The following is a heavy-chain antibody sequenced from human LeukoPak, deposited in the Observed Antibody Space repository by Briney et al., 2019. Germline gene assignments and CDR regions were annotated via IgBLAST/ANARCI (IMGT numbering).Heavy chain of an antibody. V-gene: IGHV3-30*18. CDR2: ISYDGSNK. CDR3: AKDRSYSSGWYGNWFDP. Sequence: GGSLRLSCAASGFTFSSYGMHWVRQAPGKGLEWVAVISYDGSNKYYADSVKGRFTISRDNSKNTLHLQMNSLRAEDTAVYYCAKDRSYSSGWYGNWFDPWGQGTLVTVSS. CDR1: GFTFSSYG. D-gene: IGHD6-19*01. J-gene: IGHJ5*02.